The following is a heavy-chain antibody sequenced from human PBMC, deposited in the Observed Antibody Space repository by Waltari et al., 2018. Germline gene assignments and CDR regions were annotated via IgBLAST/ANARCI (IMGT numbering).Heavy chain of an antibody. Sequence: QVQLVESGGGVVQPGRSLRLSCAASGFTFSSYAMHWVRQAPGNGLEGVAVISYEGSNKYYADSVKGRFTISRDNSKNTLYLQMNSLRAEDTAVYYCARDVWSGGFDYWGQGTLVTVSS. J-gene: IGHJ4*02. CDR2: ISYEGSNK. CDR1: GFTFSSYA. D-gene: IGHD3-3*01. V-gene: IGHV3-30*01. CDR3: ARDVWSGGFDY.